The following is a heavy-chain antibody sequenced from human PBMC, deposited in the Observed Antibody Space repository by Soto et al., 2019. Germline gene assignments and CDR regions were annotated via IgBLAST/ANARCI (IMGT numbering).Heavy chain of an antibody. J-gene: IGHJ6*02. V-gene: IGHV4-31*03. CDR2: IYYSGST. CDR3: ARGGGYDFNYYGMDV. Sequence: QVQLQESGPGLVKPSQTLSLTCTVSGGSISSGGYYWNWIRQHPGKGLEWIGYIYYSGSTYYNPSLRSRVTTSVHTSKNQFSLQLSSVTAADTAVYYCARGGGYDFNYYGMDVWGQGTTVTVSS. D-gene: IGHD5-12*01. CDR1: GGSISSGGYY.